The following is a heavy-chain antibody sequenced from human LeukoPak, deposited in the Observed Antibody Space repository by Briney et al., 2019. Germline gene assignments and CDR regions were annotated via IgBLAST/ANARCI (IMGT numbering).Heavy chain of an antibody. Sequence: ASVKVSCKASGGTFSSYAISWVRQAPGQGLVWVGGIILIFGTANYAQKFQGRVTITADESTNTAYMELSSLRSEDTAVYYCARDNDSRDPPHFDYWGQGTLVNVSS. CDR2: IILIFGTA. V-gene: IGHV1-69*13. D-gene: IGHD3-16*01. J-gene: IGHJ4*02. CDR3: ARDNDSRDPPHFDY. CDR1: GGTFSSYA.